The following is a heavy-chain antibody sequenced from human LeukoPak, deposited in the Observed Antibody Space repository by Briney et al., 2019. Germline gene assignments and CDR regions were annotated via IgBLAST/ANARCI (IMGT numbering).Heavy chain of an antibody. Sequence: GGSLRLSCAASGFNFDDYAMHWVRQPPGKDLEWNSGISWNSANIGYADSVKGRFTISRDNAKNSLYLQMNSLRDEDSAFYYCATVAGSSLSRNYFDPWGQGTLVTVSS. CDR3: ATVAGSSLSRNYFDP. CDR2: ISWNSANI. J-gene: IGHJ5*02. D-gene: IGHD6-6*01. V-gene: IGHV3-9*01. CDR1: GFNFDDYA.